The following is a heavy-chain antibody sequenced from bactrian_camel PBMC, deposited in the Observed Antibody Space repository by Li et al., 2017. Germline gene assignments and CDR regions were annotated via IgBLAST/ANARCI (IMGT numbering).Heavy chain of an antibody. CDR1: GYSFRMPC. CDR3: AAVDGVWRMTPIQSLVVPGPNNY. Sequence: VQLVESGGGLVQPGGSLRLSCAASGYSFRMPCMGWFRQAPGKEREGVAAIDRDGSTDYTDSVKGRFTISRDSAKKTLYLQMNSLKPEDTSTYYCAAVDGVWRMTPIQSLVVPGPNNYWGQGTQVTVS. V-gene: IGHV3S53*01. J-gene: IGHJ4*01. D-gene: IGHD1*01. CDR2: IDRDGST.